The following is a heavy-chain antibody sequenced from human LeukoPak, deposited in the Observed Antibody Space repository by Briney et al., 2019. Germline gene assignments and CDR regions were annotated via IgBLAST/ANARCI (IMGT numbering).Heavy chain of an antibody. D-gene: IGHD4-17*01. V-gene: IGHV3-33*01. J-gene: IGHJ5*02. CDR3: ARTLPTNWFDP. CDR1: GFTFSSYG. Sequence: GGSLRLSCAASGFTFSSYGIHWVRQAPGKGLEWVAVIWFDGSDKYYADSVKGRSTISRDNSKNTMYLQMNSLRAEDTAVYYCARTLPTNWFDPWGQGTLVTVSS. CDR2: IWFDGSDK.